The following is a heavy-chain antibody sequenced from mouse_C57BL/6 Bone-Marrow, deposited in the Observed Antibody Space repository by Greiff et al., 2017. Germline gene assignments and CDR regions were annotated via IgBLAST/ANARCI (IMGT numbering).Heavy chain of an antibody. CDR3: ASDEGYYYGSSWGDY. CDR2: IDPSDSYT. V-gene: IGHV1-50*01. D-gene: IGHD1-1*01. CDR1: GYTFTSYW. Sequence: QVQLQQPGAELVKPGASVKLSCKASGYTFTSYWMQWVKQRPGQGLEWIGEIDPSDSYTNYNQKFKGKATLTVDTSSSTAYMQLSSLTSEDSAVYYCASDEGYYYGSSWGDYWGQGTTLTVSS. J-gene: IGHJ2*01.